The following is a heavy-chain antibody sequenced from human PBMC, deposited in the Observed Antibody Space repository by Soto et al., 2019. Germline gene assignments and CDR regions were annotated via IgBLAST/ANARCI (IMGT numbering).Heavy chain of an antibody. Sequence: PSETLSLTCTVSGGSINSGDYYWSWIRQSPGKGLEWIGYIYYSGDTYYNPSLKSRVIISVDTSKNQFSLKLSSVTAADTAVYYCARGGRPSGYYTGGWFAPWGQGTLVTVS. V-gene: IGHV4-30-4*01. J-gene: IGHJ5*02. CDR3: ARGGRPSGYYTGGWFAP. CDR1: GGSINSGDYY. D-gene: IGHD3-3*01. CDR2: IYYSGDT.